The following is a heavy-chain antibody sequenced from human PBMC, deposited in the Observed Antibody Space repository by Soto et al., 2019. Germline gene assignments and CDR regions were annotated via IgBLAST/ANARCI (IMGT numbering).Heavy chain of an antibody. D-gene: IGHD2-15*01. V-gene: IGHV3-73*01. CDR3: TRRGSSLPFDP. CDR2: IRSKANSYAT. CDR1: GFTFSGSA. Sequence: EVQLVESGGGLVQPGGSLKLSCAASGFTFSGSAMHWVRQASGKGLEWVGRIRSKANSYATAYAASVKGRFTISRDDSKNTAYLQMNSLKTEDTAVYYCTRRGSSLPFDPWGQGTLVTVSS. J-gene: IGHJ5*02.